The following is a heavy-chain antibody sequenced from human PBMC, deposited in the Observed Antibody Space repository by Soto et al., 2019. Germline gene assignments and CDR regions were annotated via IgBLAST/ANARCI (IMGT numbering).Heavy chain of an antibody. CDR2: ISYDGSNK. D-gene: IGHD6-19*01. Sequence: VQLVESGGGVVQPGRSLRLSCAASGFTFSSYGMHWVRQAPGKGLEWVAVISYDGSNKYYADSVKGRFTISRDNSKNTLYLQMNSLRAEDTAVYYCAKDQRAVAGTFYYYGMDVWGQGTTVTVSS. V-gene: IGHV3-30*18. J-gene: IGHJ6*02. CDR3: AKDQRAVAGTFYYYGMDV. CDR1: GFTFSSYG.